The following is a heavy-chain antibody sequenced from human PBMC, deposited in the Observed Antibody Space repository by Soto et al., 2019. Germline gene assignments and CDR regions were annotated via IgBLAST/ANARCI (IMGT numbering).Heavy chain of an antibody. V-gene: IGHV1-69*13. CDR3: EREDMYYYDSSGYLGNAFDI. CDR1: GGTFSSYA. CDR2: IIPIFGTA. D-gene: IGHD3-22*01. J-gene: IGHJ3*02. Sequence: VASVKVSCKASGGTFSSYAISWVRQAPGQGLEWMGGIIPIFGTANYAQKFQGRVTITADESTSTAYMELSSLRSEDTAGYYCEREDMYYYDSSGYLGNAFDIWGQGTMVTVSS.